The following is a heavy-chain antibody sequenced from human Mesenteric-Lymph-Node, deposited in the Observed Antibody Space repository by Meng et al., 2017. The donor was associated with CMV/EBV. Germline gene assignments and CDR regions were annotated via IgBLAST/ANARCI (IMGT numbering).Heavy chain of an antibody. D-gene: IGHD3-3*01. CDR1: GGTVSSYA. CDR3: ALFGVVIPNWFDP. V-gene: IGHV1-69*05. Sequence: KASGGTVSSYAISWVRQAPGQGLEWMGGIIPIFGTANYAQKFQGRVTITTDESTSTAYMELSSLRSEDTAVYYCALFGVVIPNWFDPWGQGTLVTVSS. J-gene: IGHJ5*02. CDR2: IIPIFGTA.